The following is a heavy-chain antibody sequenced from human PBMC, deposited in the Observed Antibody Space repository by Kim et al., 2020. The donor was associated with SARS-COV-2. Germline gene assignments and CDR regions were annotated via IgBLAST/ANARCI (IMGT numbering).Heavy chain of an antibody. V-gene: IGHV3-30*18. CDR1: GFTFSSYG. CDR3: AKDRVEDVVVPAAIFDY. J-gene: IGHJ4*02. Sequence: GSLRLSCAASGFTFSSYGMHWVRQAPGKGLEWVAVISYDGSNKYYADSVKGRFTISRDNSKNTLYLQMNSLRAEDTAVYYCAKDRVEDVVVPAAIFDYWGQGTLVTVSS. CDR2: ISYDGSNK. D-gene: IGHD2-2*01.